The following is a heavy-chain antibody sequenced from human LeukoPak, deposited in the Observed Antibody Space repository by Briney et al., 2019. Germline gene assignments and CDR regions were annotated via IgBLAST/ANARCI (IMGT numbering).Heavy chain of an antibody. CDR3: ARTAAGKIFDY. Sequence: SQTLSLTCTVSGSSISSGSYYWSWIRQPAGKGLEWIGRIYTSGSTNYNPSLKSRVTISVDTSKNQFSLKLSSVTAADTAVYYCARTAAGKIFDYLGQGTLVTVSS. V-gene: IGHV4-61*02. CDR1: GSSISSGSYY. D-gene: IGHD6-13*01. J-gene: IGHJ4*02. CDR2: IYTSGST.